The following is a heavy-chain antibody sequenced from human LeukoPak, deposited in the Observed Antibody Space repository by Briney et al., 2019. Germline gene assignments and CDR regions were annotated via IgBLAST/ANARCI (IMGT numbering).Heavy chain of an antibody. D-gene: IGHD3-22*01. J-gene: IGHJ5*02. CDR2: INPNSGGT. CDR1: GYTFTGYY. V-gene: IGHV1-2*06. CDR3: ASFSVITTATTNWFDP. Sequence: ASVKVSRKASGYTFTGYYMHWVRQAPGQGLEWMGRINPNSGGTNYAQKFQGRVTMTRDTSISTAYMELSRLRSDDTAVYYCASFSVITTATTNWFDPWGQGTLVTVSS.